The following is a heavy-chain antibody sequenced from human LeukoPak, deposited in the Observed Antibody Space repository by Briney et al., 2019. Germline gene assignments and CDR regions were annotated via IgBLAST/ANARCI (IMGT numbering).Heavy chain of an antibody. CDR1: GYTFTSYA. Sequence: ASVKVPCKASGYTFTSYAMHWVRQAPGQRLEWMGWINAGNGNTKYSQKFQGRVTITRDTSASTAYMELSSLRSEDTAVYYCARDQKLYDFWSGYYTYYYYGMDVWGQGTTVTVSS. D-gene: IGHD3-3*01. CDR2: INAGNGNT. CDR3: ARDQKLYDFWSGYYTYYYYGMDV. J-gene: IGHJ6*02. V-gene: IGHV1-3*01.